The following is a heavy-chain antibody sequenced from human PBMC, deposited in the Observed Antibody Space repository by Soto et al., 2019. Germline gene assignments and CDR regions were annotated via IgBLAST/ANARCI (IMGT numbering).Heavy chain of an antibody. D-gene: IGHD6-19*01. Sequence: ASVKVSCKASGYTFTGYYMHWVRQAPGQGLEWMGWINPNSGGTNYAQKFQGWVTMTRDTSISTAYMELSRLRSDDTAVYYCARGALPGIAVAHSDYWGQGTLVTVSS. CDR3: ARGALPGIAVAHSDY. CDR2: INPNSGGT. V-gene: IGHV1-2*04. CDR1: GYTFTGYY. J-gene: IGHJ4*02.